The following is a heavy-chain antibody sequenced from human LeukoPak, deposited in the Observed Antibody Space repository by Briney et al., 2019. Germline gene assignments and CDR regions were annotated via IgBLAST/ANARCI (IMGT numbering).Heavy chain of an antibody. J-gene: IGHJ3*02. CDR1: GYTFTGYY. CDR3: ARTLWFGEPPSDAFDI. V-gene: IGHV1-2*02. D-gene: IGHD3-10*01. CDR2: INPNSGGT. Sequence: ASVKVSCKASGYTFTGYYMHWVRQAPGQGLEWMGWINPNSGGTNYAQKLQGRVTMTTDTSTSTAYMELRSLRSDDTAVYYCARTLWFGEPPSDAFDIWGQGTMVTVSS.